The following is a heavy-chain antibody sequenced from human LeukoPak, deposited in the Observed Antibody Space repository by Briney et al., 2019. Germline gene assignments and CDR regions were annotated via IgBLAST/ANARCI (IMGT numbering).Heavy chain of an antibody. CDR1: EFTVSDNY. CDR2: IYSDGST. CDR3: ASLRTETP. Sequence: GGSLRLSCAGSEFTVSDNYMSWVRQAPGKGLEWISVIYSDGSTYYADSVKGRSTISRDISMNTLYLQMYSLKPEDTAVYYCASLRTETPWGQGTLVTVSS. V-gene: IGHV3-53*01. J-gene: IGHJ5*02.